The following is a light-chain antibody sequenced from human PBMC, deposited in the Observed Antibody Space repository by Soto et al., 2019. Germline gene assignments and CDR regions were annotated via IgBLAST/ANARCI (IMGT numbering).Light chain of an antibody. CDR3: QQYNSYSWT. CDR2: GAS. Sequence: ERVMTQSPSTLSVSPGERATLSCRASQSISSNLAWYQQKPGQAPRLLIYGASSRATGIPDRFSGSGSGTDFTLTISRLEPEDFATYYCQQYNSYSWTFGQGTKVDIK. J-gene: IGKJ1*01. CDR1: QSISSN. V-gene: IGKV3D-15*01.